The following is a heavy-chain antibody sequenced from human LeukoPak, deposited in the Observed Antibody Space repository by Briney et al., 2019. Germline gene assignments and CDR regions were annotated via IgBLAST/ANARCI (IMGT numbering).Heavy chain of an antibody. V-gene: IGHV3-48*02. CDR3: VRDRYSGYENFDY. CDR1: GFTFSSYS. CDR2: ISSSSTI. J-gene: IGHJ4*02. Sequence: HPGGSLRLSCAASGFTFSSYSMNWVRQAPGKGLEWVSFISSSSTIYYADSVKGRFTISRDNAKNSLYLQMNSLRDEDTAVYYCVRDRYSGYENFDYWGQGALVTVSS. D-gene: IGHD5-12*01.